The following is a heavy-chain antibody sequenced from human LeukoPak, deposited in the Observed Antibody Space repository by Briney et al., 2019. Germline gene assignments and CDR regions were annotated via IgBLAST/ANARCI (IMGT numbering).Heavy chain of an antibody. V-gene: IGHV3-11*01. J-gene: IGHJ4*02. CDR2: ISSSGSTI. CDR1: GFTFSDYY. Sequence: GGSLRLSCAASGFTFSDYYMSWICQAPGKGLEWVSYISSSGSTIYYADSVKGRFTISRDNAKNSLYLQMNSLRAEDTAVYYCARRELKEEYYYGSGSYFVDYFDYWGQGTLVTVSS. D-gene: IGHD3-10*01. CDR3: ARRELKEEYYYGSGSYFVDYFDY.